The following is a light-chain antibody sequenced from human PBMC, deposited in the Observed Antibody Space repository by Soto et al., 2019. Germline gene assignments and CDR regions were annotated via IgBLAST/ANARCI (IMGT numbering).Light chain of an antibody. J-gene: IGLJ2*01. V-gene: IGLV1-44*01. Sequence: QLVLTQPPSASRTPGQRVTISFSGSSSNIQNNIVNWYQQLPGTAPKLLIYNTNQRPSGVPDRFSGSKSGTSASLAISGLQSEDEADYFCAAWDDSLNGVVFGGGTKVTVL. CDR2: NTN. CDR1: SSNIQNNI. CDR3: AAWDDSLNGVV.